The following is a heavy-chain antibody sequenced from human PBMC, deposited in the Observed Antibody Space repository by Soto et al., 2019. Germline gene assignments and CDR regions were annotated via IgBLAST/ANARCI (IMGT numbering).Heavy chain of an antibody. CDR2: IYSGGST. Sequence: GVSLRLSCSASGFTVSSNYMSWVRQAPGKGLEWVSVIYSGGSTYYADSVKGRFTISRDNSKNTLYLQMNSLRAEDTAVYYCARTQLGGYGMDVWGQGTTVTVSS. J-gene: IGHJ6*02. CDR1: GFTVSSNY. D-gene: IGHD6-6*01. CDR3: ARTQLGGYGMDV. V-gene: IGHV3-53*01.